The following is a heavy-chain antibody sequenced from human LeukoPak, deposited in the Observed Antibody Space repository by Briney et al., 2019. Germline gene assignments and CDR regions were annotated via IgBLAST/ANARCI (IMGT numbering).Heavy chain of an antibody. D-gene: IGHD2-21*02. CDR1: GFIFGDYA. J-gene: IGHJ4*02. CDR2: IRSKAYGGTT. CDR3: TRGGEGRAYCGGDCYFDY. V-gene: IGHV3-49*03. Sequence: SGGSLRLSCTASGFIFGDYAMSWFRQAPGKGLEWVGFIRSKAYGGTTECAASVKGRFTISRDDSKSIAYLQMNSLKTEDTAVYYCTRGGEGRAYCGGDCYFDYWGRGTLVTVSS.